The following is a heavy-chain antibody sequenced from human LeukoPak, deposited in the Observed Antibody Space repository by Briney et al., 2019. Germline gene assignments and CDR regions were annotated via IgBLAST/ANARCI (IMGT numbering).Heavy chain of an antibody. CDR2: IGGGGSTI. CDR3: ARDYLVGGTDAFDI. D-gene: IGHD1-1*01. Sequence: PGGSLRLSCAASEFTFSTYEMNWVRQAPGKGLEWVSYIGGGGSTIYYADSVKGRFTISRDNAKNSLYLQMNRLRGEDTGVYYCARDYLVGGTDAFDIWGQGTMVTVSS. V-gene: IGHV3-48*03. CDR1: EFTFSTYE. J-gene: IGHJ3*02.